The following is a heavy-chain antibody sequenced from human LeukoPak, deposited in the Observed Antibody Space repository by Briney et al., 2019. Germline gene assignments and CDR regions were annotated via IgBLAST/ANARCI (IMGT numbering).Heavy chain of an antibody. Sequence: GGSLRLSCVASGFSFNTFALTWVRQTPGKGLEWVSTISDYPHYADSVRGRFTISRDNSRKTVFLQMNSLTPEDAATYYCTKDSQGSYDGFWYGTYGMDVWGQGTTVTVSS. D-gene: IGHD3-16*01. CDR3: TKDSQGSYDGFWYGTYGMDV. J-gene: IGHJ6*02. V-gene: IGHV3-23*05. CDR1: GFSFNTFA. CDR2: ISDYP.